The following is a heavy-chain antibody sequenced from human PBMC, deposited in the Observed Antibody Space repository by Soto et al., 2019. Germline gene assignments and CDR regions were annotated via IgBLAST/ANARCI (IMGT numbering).Heavy chain of an antibody. CDR3: ARHGRDFWSCYYPTPYYYGMDV. CDR1: GGSISSSSYY. CDR2: IYYSGST. J-gene: IGHJ6*02. D-gene: IGHD3-3*01. Sequence: PSETLSLTCTVSGGSISSSSYYWGWIRQPPGKGLEWIGSIYYSGSTYYNPSLKSRVTISVDTSKIQFSLKLSTVTAADTAVYYCARHGRDFWSCYYPTPYYYGMDVWGQGTTVTVSS. V-gene: IGHV4-39*01.